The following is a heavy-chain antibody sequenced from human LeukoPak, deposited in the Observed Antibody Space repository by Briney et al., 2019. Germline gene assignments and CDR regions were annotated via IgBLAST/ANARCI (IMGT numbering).Heavy chain of an antibody. J-gene: IGHJ5*01. CDR3: VSFPPPGYSGRREEGENS. V-gene: IGHV3-23*01. CDR2: ISGSGGST. Sequence: LPGGSLRLSCAASGFTFSSYAMSWVRQAPGKGLEWVSAISGSGGSTYYADSVKGRFTISRDNSKNTLYLQMNSLRAEDTAGYYCVSFPPPGYSGRREEGENSWGQEPWSPSPQ. CDR1: GFTFSSYA. D-gene: IGHD6-13*01.